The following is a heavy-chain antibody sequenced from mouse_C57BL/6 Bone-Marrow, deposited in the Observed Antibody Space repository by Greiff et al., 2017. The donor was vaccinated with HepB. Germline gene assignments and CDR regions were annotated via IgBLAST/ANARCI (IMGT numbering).Heavy chain of an antibody. Sequence: VMLVESGPGLVAPSQRLYITCTVSGFSLTSYGVSWVRQPPGKGLEWLGVIWGDGSTNYHSALISRLSISKDNSKSQVFLKLNSRQTDDTATYYCAKPGIYDSSWYFDVWGTGTTVTVSS. CDR1: GFSLTSYG. CDR3: AKPGIYDSSWYFDV. V-gene: IGHV2-3*01. D-gene: IGHD1-1*01. J-gene: IGHJ1*03. CDR2: IWGDGST.